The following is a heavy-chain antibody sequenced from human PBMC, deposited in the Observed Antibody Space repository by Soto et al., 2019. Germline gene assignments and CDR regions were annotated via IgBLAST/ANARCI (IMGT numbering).Heavy chain of an antibody. CDR3: ARHGRAYSSSPSY. CDR2: IYYSGST. D-gene: IGHD6-6*01. Sequence: PETLSLTCTVSGGSISSYYWSWIRQPPGKGLEWIGYIYYSGSTNYNPSLKSRVTISVDTSKNQFSLKLSSVTAADTAVYYCARHGRAYSSSPSYWGQGTLVTVSS. CDR1: GGSISSYY. V-gene: IGHV4-59*01. J-gene: IGHJ4*02.